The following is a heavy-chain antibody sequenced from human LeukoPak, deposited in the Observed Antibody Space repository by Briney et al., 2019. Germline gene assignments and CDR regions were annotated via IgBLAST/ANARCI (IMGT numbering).Heavy chain of an antibody. J-gene: IGHJ4*02. Sequence: ASVKVSCKASGCTFSSYAISWVRQAPGQGLEWMGRIIPILSIANYAQKFQGRPTITADKSTSTAYMELSSLRSEDTAVYYCARDDCSGGSCYPTVDYWGQGTLVTVSS. D-gene: IGHD2-15*01. V-gene: IGHV1-69*04. CDR2: IIPILSIA. CDR3: ARDDCSGGSCYPTVDY. CDR1: GCTFSSYA.